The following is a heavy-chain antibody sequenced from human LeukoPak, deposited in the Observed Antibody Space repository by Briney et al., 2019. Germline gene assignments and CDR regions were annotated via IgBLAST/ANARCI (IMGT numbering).Heavy chain of an antibody. CDR3: ARERYYYDSSGFRYFDY. CDR1: GFTFSSYA. Sequence: GGSLRLSCAASGFTFSSYAMHWVRQAPGKGLEWVAVIWYDGSNKYYADSVKGRFTISRDNSKNSLYLQMNSLRAEDTAVYYCARERYYYDSSGFRYFDYWGQGTLVTVSS. D-gene: IGHD3-22*01. J-gene: IGHJ4*02. CDR2: IWYDGSNK. V-gene: IGHV3-33*08.